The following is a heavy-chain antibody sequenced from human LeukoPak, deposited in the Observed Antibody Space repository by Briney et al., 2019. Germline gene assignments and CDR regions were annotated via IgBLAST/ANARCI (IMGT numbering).Heavy chain of an antibody. CDR3: ARGVQGHYYDSSGPTDDYFDY. CDR2: INSDGSRT. V-gene: IGHV3-74*01. D-gene: IGHD3-22*01. CDR1: GFTFSSYW. J-gene: IGHJ4*02. Sequence: GGSLRLSCAASGFTFSSYWMHWVRQTPGKGLVWVSHINSDGSRTSHADSVKGRFTISRDNAKNTLSLQMNSLRAEDTAVYYCARGVQGHYYDSSGPTDDYFDYWGQGTLVTVSS.